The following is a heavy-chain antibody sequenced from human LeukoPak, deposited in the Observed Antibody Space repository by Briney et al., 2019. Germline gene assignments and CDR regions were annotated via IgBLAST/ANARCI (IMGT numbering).Heavy chain of an antibody. J-gene: IGHJ4*02. Sequence: GESLRLSCAASDFTVSSNSMSWVRQAPGKGLEWVSVTYSSGSTHYADSVKGRFTISRDSSKNTLYLQMNSLIAEDTAVYYCATESYGGAWGQGTLVTVSS. D-gene: IGHD1-26*01. CDR1: DFTVSSNS. CDR3: ATESYGGA. V-gene: IGHV3-53*01. CDR2: TYSSGST.